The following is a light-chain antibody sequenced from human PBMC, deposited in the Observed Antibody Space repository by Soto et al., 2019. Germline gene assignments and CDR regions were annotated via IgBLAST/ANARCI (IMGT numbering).Light chain of an antibody. CDR3: QQYNDWPPVYT. J-gene: IGKJ2*01. CDR1: QSVRTN. V-gene: IGKV3-15*01. CDR2: GAS. Sequence: EIVMTQSPATLSVSPGERATLSCRASQSVRTNLAWYQQKPGQAPRRLIYGASTRATGVPARFSGSGSGTEFTLTISSLQSEDFAIYFGQQYNDWPPVYTFGQGTKLEIK.